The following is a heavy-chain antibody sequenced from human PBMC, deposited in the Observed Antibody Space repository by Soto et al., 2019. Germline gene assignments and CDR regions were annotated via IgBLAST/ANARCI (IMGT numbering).Heavy chain of an antibody. CDR2: INHSGST. D-gene: IGHD5-18*01. Sequence: SETLSLTCAVYGGSFSGYYWSWVRQSPRKGLEWIGEINHSGSTNYNPSLKSRLTMPVDTSKNQFSLKLSSVTAADTALYYCATVGYSYGSVYFDYWGQGTLVTVSS. CDR3: ATVGYSYGSVYFDY. V-gene: IGHV4-34*01. J-gene: IGHJ4*02. CDR1: GGSFSGYY.